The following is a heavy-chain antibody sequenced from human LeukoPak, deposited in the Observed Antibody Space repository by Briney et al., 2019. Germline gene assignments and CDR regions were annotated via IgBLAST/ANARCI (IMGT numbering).Heavy chain of an antibody. V-gene: IGHV3-30*18. J-gene: IGHJ6*02. CDR1: GFTFSSYG. CDR3: AKDYTRIVVVPAAGVFYGTDV. Sequence: GGSLRLSCAASGFTFSSYGMHWVRQAPGKGLEWVAVISYDGSNKYYADSVKGRFTISRDNSKNTLYLQMNSLRAEDTVVYYCAKDYTRIVVVPAAGVFYGTDVWGQGTTVTVSS. CDR2: ISYDGSNK. D-gene: IGHD2-2*01.